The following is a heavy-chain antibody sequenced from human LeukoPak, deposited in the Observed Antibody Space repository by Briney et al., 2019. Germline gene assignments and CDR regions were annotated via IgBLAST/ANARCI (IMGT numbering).Heavy chain of an antibody. CDR2: IYYSGST. CDR1: GGSISSHY. Sequence: PSETLSLTCTVSGGSISSHYWSWIRQPPGKGLEWIGYIYYSGSTNYNPSLKSRVTISVDTSKNQFSLKLSSVTAADTAVYYCARDLAARSSRCYDPWGQGTLVTVSS. J-gene: IGHJ5*02. D-gene: IGHD6-6*01. CDR3: ARDLAARSSRCYDP. V-gene: IGHV4-59*11.